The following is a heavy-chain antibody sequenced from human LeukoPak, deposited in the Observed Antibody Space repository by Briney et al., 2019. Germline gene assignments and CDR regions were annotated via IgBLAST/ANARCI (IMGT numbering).Heavy chain of an antibody. CDR3: AREYYYDSSGYFSGMDV. J-gene: IGHJ6*02. D-gene: IGHD3-22*01. CDR1: GYTFTGYY. V-gene: IGHV1-2*02. Sequence: GASVKVSCKASGYTFTGYYMHWVRQAPGQGLDWMGWINPNSGGTNYAQKFQGRVTMTRDTSISTAYMELSRLRSDDTAVYYCAREYYYDSSGYFSGMDVWGQGTTVTVSS. CDR2: INPNSGGT.